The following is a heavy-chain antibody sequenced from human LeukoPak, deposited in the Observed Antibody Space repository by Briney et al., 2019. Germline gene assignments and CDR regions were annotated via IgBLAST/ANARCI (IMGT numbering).Heavy chain of an antibody. Sequence: SETLSLTCAVYGGSFSGYYWSWIRQPPVKGLEWIGEINHSGSTNYNPSLKSRVTISVDTSKNQFSLKLSSVTAADTAVYYCARSKWELPDYWGQGTLVTVSS. V-gene: IGHV4-34*01. J-gene: IGHJ4*02. D-gene: IGHD1-26*01. CDR2: INHSGST. CDR1: GGSFSGYY. CDR3: ARSKWELPDY.